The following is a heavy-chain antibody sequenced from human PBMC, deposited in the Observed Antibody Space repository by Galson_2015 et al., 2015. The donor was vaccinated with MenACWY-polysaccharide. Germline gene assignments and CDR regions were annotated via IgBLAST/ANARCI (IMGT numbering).Heavy chain of an antibody. J-gene: IGHJ4*02. CDR3: GRHFDWAFDY. D-gene: IGHD2-21*01. CDR2: INPDGSDK. Sequence: SLRLSCAASGFSFSGHWMTWVRQAPGKGLEWVANINPDGSDKYYVDSVKGRFIISRDSAKNSVYLQMNGLRVEDTAMYYCGRHFDWAFDYRGQGALVTVSS. V-gene: IGHV3-7*01. CDR1: GFSFSGHW.